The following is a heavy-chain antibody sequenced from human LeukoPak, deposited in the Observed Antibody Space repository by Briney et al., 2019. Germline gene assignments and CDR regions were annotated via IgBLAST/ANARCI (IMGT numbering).Heavy chain of an antibody. CDR1: GFTFSRHW. Sequence: GGSLRLSCAASGFTFSRHWMYWVRQAPGKGLEWVANINQDGSAKPYVDSVKGRFTISRDNAKNSLFLQMNSLRVEDTAVYYCARDNGWSADFWGQGTLVTVSS. V-gene: IGHV3-7*03. CDR2: INQDGSAK. D-gene: IGHD2-15*01. J-gene: IGHJ4*02. CDR3: ARDNGWSADF.